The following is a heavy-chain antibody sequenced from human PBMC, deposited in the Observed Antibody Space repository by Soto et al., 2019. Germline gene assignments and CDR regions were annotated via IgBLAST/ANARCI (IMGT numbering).Heavy chain of an antibody. CDR3: ARSTGRRQALRCDFGVDV. J-gene: IGHJ6*02. V-gene: IGHV3-11*06. CDR1: GFRVSDNY. CDR2: ISSSGGYT. Sequence: QVQLEESGGGLVEPGGSLRLSCAASGFRVSDNYMTWIRQAPGKGLEWVSYISSSGGYTNYADSVKGRFTISKDNAKNSLSLQMDSLRGEDTAVYFCARSTGRRQALRCDFGVDVWGQGTTVTVSS.